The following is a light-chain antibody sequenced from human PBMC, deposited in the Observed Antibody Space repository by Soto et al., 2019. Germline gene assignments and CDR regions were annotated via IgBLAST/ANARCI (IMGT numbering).Light chain of an antibody. CDR3: SSYGASSTL. V-gene: IGLV2-14*03. Sequence: QSALTQPASLSGSPGQSITISCTGTSSDIGSYNYVSWYQQHPGKAPKLMIFDVSYRPSGISDRFSGSKSGNTASLTISGLQPKDEADYYCSSYGASSTLFGGGTKVTVL. J-gene: IGLJ2*01. CDR2: DVS. CDR1: SSDIGSYNY.